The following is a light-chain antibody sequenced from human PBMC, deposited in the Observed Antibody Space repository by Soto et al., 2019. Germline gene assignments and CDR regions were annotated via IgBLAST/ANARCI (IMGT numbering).Light chain of an antibody. V-gene: IGKV3-11*01. Sequence: VFTQSPASLSFSPGGSATLSSRPSRDIKRYLAWYQQKPGQAPRLLIYDTSNRATGTPARFSGSGAGTDFTLTISSLEPEDFAVYYCQQRGNWPSLTFGGGTKVDIK. CDR1: RDIKRY. J-gene: IGKJ4*01. CDR2: DTS. CDR3: QQRGNWPSLT.